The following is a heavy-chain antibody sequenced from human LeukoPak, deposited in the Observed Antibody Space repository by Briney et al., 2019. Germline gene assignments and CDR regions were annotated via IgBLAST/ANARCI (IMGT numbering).Heavy chain of an antibody. CDR3: AREGIAVAGPLDY. J-gene: IGHJ4*02. CDR1: GFTFTSYW. Sequence: GGSLRLSCAASGFTFTSYWMHWVRQAPGKGLVWVSRINSDGSSTSYADSVKGRFTISRDNAKNTLYLQMNSLRAEDTAVYYCAREGIAVAGPLDYWGQGTLVTVSS. D-gene: IGHD6-19*01. CDR2: INSDGSST. V-gene: IGHV3-74*01.